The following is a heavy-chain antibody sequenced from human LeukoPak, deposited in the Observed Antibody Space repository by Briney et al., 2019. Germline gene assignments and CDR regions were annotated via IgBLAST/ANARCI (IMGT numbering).Heavy chain of an antibody. D-gene: IGHD1-1*01. CDR3: TKDRVWNSFDS. CDR1: GFTFSSYW. Sequence: GGSLRLSCAASGFTFSSYWMHWVRQAPGKGLVWVSRINTDGSTTSYADSVKGRFTISRDNAKNTLYLQMNSLKNEDTAVYYCTKDRVWNSFDSWGQGTLVTVSS. J-gene: IGHJ4*02. CDR2: INTDGSTT. V-gene: IGHV3-74*01.